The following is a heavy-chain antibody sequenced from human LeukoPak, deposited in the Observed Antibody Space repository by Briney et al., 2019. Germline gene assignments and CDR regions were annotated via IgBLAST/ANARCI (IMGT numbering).Heavy chain of an antibody. CDR3: ARVASRYGDYDPPDY. CDR2: IWCDGSNK. CDR1: GFTFSSYG. J-gene: IGHJ4*02. Sequence: GGSLRLSCAASGFTFSSYGMHWVRQAPGKGLEWVAVIWCDGSNKYYADSVKGRFTISRDNSKNTLYLQMNSLRAEDTAVYYCARVASRYGDYDPPDYWGQGTLVTVSS. V-gene: IGHV3-33*01. D-gene: IGHD4-17*01.